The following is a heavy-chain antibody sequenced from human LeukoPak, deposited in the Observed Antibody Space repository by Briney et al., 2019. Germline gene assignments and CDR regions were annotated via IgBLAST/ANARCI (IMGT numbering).Heavy chain of an antibody. CDR1: GGTFSSYV. Sequence: ASVKVSCKAFGGTFSSYVISWVRQAPGQGLEWMGGIIPRFGTATYAQNFQGRLTITADESTRTAYMELSSLRSEDTAVYFCARETQPAPQVEKFDFWGQGTLVTVSS. V-gene: IGHV1-69*13. CDR3: ARETQPAPQVEKFDF. D-gene: IGHD1-1*01. J-gene: IGHJ4*02. CDR2: IIPRFGTA.